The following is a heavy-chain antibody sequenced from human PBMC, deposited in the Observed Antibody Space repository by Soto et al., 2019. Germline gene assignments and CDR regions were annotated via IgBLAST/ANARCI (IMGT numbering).Heavy chain of an antibody. CDR3: ARVGPPQSSDY. Sequence: SETLSLTCTVSGASITTYYWTWIRQPPGKGLEWIGYIYYSGTTNYNPSLKSRVTMSLDTSKNQFSLKLTSVTAADTAVYYCARVGPPQSSDYWGQGPLVTVSS. V-gene: IGHV4-59*01. J-gene: IGHJ4*02. CDR2: IYYSGTT. CDR1: GASITTYY. D-gene: IGHD2-2*01.